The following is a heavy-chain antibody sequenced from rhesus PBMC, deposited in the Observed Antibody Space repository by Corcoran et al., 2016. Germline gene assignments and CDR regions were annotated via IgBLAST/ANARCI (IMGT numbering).Heavy chain of an antibody. CDR3: ARRGYSGYRLRD. V-gene: IGHV4-169*01. CDR1: GGSISSSY. Sequence: QLQLQESGPGLVKPSETLSVTCAVSGGSISSSYWSWSRKAPGKGLEWIGYIYGSATSTNYHPSLRCRVALSVDTSQTQLSLKRSSVTAADTAVYYCARRGYSGYRLRDWGQGVLVTVSS. D-gene: IGHD5-42*01. CDR2: IYGSATST. J-gene: IGHJ4*01.